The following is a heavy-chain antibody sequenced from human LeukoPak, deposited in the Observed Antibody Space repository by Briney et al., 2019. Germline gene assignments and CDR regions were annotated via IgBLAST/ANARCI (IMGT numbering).Heavy chain of an antibody. CDR2: IYYSGST. Sequence: SETLSLTCTVSGGSISSYYWSWIRQPPGKGLEWIGYIYYSGSTNYNPSLKSRVTITVDTSKNQFSLKLSSVTAADTAVYYCASDYYGSGSYYNHWGQGTLVTVSS. J-gene: IGHJ5*02. V-gene: IGHV4-59*01. CDR3: ASDYYGSGSYYNH. CDR1: GGSISSYY. D-gene: IGHD3-10*01.